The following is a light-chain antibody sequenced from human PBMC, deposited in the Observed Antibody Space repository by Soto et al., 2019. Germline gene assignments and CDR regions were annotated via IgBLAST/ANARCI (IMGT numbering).Light chain of an antibody. CDR2: DAY. Sequence: VLTQSPVTLSLSPGERATLSCRASQSFRGLLAWYQQKPGQAPRLLIYDAYNRATGIPPRFSGSGSGTDFTLTISSLEPEDSAVYYCQQRHMWPITFGQGTLLEIK. CDR3: QQRHMWPIT. V-gene: IGKV3-11*01. CDR1: QSFRGL. J-gene: IGKJ5*01.